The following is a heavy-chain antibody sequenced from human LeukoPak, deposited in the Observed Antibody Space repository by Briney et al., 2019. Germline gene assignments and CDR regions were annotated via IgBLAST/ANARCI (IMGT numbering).Heavy chain of an antibody. CDR2: INSDGSST. CDR3: ASGYDFWSGGQYGMDV. J-gene: IGHJ6*02. D-gene: IGHD3-3*01. Sequence: GGSLRLSCAAPGLVFGKYAMAWVRQAPGKGLVWVSRINSDGSSTSYADSVKGRFTISRDNAKNTLYLQMNSLRAEDTAVYYCASGYDFWSGGQYGMDVWGQGTTVTVSS. CDR1: GLVFGKYA. V-gene: IGHV3-74*01.